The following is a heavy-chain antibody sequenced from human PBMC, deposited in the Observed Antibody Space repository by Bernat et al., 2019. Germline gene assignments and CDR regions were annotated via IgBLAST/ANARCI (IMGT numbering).Heavy chain of an antibody. V-gene: IGHV4-39*01. CDR3: ARQAYCGGDCYTFLY. D-gene: IGHD2-21*02. Sequence: LQLQESGPGLVKPSETLSLTCTVSGGSISSSSYYWGWIRQPPGKGLEWIGSIYYSGSTYYNPSLKSRVTISVDTSKNQFSLKLSSVTAADTAVYYCARQAYCGGDCYTFLYWGQGTLVTVSS. J-gene: IGHJ4*02. CDR1: GGSISSSSYY. CDR2: IYYSGST.